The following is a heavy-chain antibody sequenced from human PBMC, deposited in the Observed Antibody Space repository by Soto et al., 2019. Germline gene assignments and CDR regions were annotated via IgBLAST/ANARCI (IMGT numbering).Heavy chain of an antibody. V-gene: IGHV3-23*03. CDR3: VRDNWPGGYFDH. J-gene: IGHJ4*02. D-gene: IGHD3-10*01. CDR2: IYAGAST. CDR1: GFTFSSYA. Sequence: EVQLLESGGGLVQPGGSLRLSCAASGFTFSSYAMSWVRQAPGKGLEWVSVIYAGASTYYADSVKGRFTISRDNSKNTLYLQMNSLRAEDTAVYYCVRDNWPGGYFDHWGQGTLVAVSS.